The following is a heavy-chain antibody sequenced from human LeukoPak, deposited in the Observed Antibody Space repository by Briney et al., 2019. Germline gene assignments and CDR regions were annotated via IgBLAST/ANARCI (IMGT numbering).Heavy chain of an antibody. CDR2: ISGSGGST. D-gene: IGHD3-22*01. CDR1: GFTFSNYA. V-gene: IGHV3-23*01. CDR3: AKGSYYDSSGSFYFDY. Sequence: GGSLRLSCAASGFTFSNYAMNWVRQAPGKGLEWVSTISGSGGSTYCADSVKGRFTISRDNSKNTLYVQVNSLGTEDTAAYYCAKGSYYDSSGSFYFDYWGQGTLVTVSS. J-gene: IGHJ4*02.